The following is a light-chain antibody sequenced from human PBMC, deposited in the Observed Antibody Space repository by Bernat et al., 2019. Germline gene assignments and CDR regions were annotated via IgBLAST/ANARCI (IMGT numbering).Light chain of an antibody. Sequence: QSALTQPASVSGSPGQSITISCTGTSSDVGGYNYVSWYQQHPGKAPKLMIYDVSHRPSGISNRFSGSKSGNTASLTISGLLAEDEADYYCSSYTRSNTLVFGGGTKLTVL. CDR2: DVS. V-gene: IGLV2-14*03. CDR3: SSYTRSNTLV. CDR1: SSDVGGYNY. J-gene: IGLJ3*02.